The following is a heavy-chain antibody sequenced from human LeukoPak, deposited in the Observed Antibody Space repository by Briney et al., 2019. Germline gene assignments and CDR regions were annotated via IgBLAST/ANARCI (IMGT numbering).Heavy chain of an antibody. J-gene: IGHJ6*03. D-gene: IGHD2/OR15-2a*01. CDR1: GFTFGDYY. CDR2: ISSSDSPI. CDR3: ARQNRESNYYYYYYMDV. V-gene: IGHV3-11*04. Sequence: GGSLRLSCAASGFTFGDYYMSWIRQAPGKGLEWVSYISSSDSPIYYADSVKGRFTISRDNAKNSLFLQMNSLGAEDTAVYYCARQNRESNYYYYYYMDVWGKGTTVTISS.